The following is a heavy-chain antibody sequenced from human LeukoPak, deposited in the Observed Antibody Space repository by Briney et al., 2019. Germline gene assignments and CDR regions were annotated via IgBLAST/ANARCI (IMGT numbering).Heavy chain of an antibody. Sequence: ASVKVSCKASGYTFTSSGISWVRQAPGQGLECMGWISANTGDTNYAQKLQGRVTMTTDTSTSTAYMELRSLRSDDTAVYYCARRAKYRSGWYYFDYWGQGTLVTVSS. CDR1: GYTFTSSG. CDR3: ARRAKYRSGWYYFDY. D-gene: IGHD6-19*01. J-gene: IGHJ4*02. V-gene: IGHV1-18*01. CDR2: ISANTGDT.